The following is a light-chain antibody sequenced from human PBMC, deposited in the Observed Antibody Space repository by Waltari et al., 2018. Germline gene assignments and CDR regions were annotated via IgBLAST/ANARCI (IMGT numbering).Light chain of an antibody. CDR2: GAS. CDR3: QQSYRTLPFT. CDR1: QSISNH. V-gene: IGKV1-39*01. Sequence: DIQMTQSPSSLSASVGDRVTITCRASQSISNHLNWYQQKPGEAPKLLIYGASRLQSGVPSRFSGSGSGTDFALTISSLQPEDFATYYCQQSYRTLPFTFGPGTKVDFK. J-gene: IGKJ3*01.